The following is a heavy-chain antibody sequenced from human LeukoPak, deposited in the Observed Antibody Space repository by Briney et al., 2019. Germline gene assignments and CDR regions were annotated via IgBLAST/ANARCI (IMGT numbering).Heavy chain of an antibody. CDR1: GGSISSYY. D-gene: IGHD6-13*01. V-gene: IGHV4-4*07. CDR2: IYTSGST. CDR3: ARDGQAATGYYFDY. J-gene: IGHJ4*02. Sequence: PSETLSLTCTVSGGSISSYYWSWIRQSAGKGLEWIGRIYTSGSTNYNPSLKSRVTMSADTSKNQFSLKLSSVTAADTAVYCCARDGQAATGYYFDYWGQGTLVTVSS.